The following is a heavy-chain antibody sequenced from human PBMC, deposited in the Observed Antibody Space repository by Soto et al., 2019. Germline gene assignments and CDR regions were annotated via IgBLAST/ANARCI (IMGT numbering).Heavy chain of an antibody. CDR2: INAGNGNT. J-gene: IGHJ4*02. CDR1: GYTFTSYA. Sequence: ASVKVSCKASGYTFTSYAMHWVRQAPGQRLEWMGWINAGNGNTKYSQKFQGRVTITRDTSASTAYMELSSLRSEDTAVYYCARDKPMVRGVKLFDYWGQGTLVTVSS. CDR3: ARDKPMVRGVKLFDY. D-gene: IGHD3-10*01. V-gene: IGHV1-3*01.